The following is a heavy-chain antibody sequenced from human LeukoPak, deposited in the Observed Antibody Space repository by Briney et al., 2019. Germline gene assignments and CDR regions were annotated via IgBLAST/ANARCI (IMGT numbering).Heavy chain of an antibody. CDR3: ARFADYQKHFDS. CDR1: GFTFSSYD. Sequence: PGGSLRLSCAASGFTFSSYDMHWVRRAPDKGLEWVAVIWNDGSNKYYEDSVKGRFAISRDNSRNTLYLQMNSLRAEDTAVYYCARFADYQKHFDSWGQGALVTVSS. D-gene: IGHD4-11*01. CDR2: IWNDGSNK. V-gene: IGHV3-33*01. J-gene: IGHJ4*02.